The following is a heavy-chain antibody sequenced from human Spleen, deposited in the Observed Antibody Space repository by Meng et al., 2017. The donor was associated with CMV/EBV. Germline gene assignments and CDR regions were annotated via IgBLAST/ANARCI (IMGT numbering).Heavy chain of an antibody. D-gene: IGHD2-2*02. J-gene: IGHJ6*02. CDR2: INGDGRTT. CDR3: ARDKACSSATCYTPYYHGMDA. CDR1: GFTFSSYW. Sequence: GESLKISCAVSGFTFSSYWMHWVRQTPGKGLVWVSRINGDGRTTNYADSVKGRFTISRDNAKNTLFLQMNSLRAEDTAVYYCARDKACSSATCYTPYYHGMDAWGQGTTVTVSS. V-gene: IGHV3-74*01.